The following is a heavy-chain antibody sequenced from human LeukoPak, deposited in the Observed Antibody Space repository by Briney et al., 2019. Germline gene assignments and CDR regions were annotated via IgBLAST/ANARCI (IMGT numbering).Heavy chain of an antibody. D-gene: IGHD4-17*01. CDR3: ARWENYGDYRIDY. CDR1: SYTFTSYG. V-gene: IGHV1-18*01. CDR2: ISAYNGNT. Sequence: ASVKVSCNDSSYTFTSYGISWVRQAPGQGLEWMGWISAYNGNTNYAQKLQGRVTMTTDTSTSTAYMELRSLRSDDTAVYYCARWENYGDYRIDYWGQGTLVTVSS. J-gene: IGHJ4*02.